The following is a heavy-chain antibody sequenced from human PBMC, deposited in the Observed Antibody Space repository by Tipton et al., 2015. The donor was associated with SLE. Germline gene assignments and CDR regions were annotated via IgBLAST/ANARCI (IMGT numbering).Heavy chain of an antibody. CDR2: IYSGGST. D-gene: IGHD1-20*01. J-gene: IGHJ3*02. Sequence: SGFTVSSNYMSWVRQAPGKGLEWVSVIYSGGSTYYADSVKGRFTISRDNSKNTLYLQINSLRAEDTAVYYCAARITGTRGAFDIWGQGTMVTVSS. V-gene: IGHV3-53*01. CDR1: GFTVSSNY. CDR3: AARITGTRGAFDI.